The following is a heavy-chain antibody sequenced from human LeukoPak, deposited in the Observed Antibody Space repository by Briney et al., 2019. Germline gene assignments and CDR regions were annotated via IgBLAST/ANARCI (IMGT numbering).Heavy chain of an antibody. D-gene: IGHD6-13*01. CDR3: AMSALTAGHWYFDY. Sequence: ASVKVSCKASGYTFTGYYMHWVRQAPGQGLEWMGWINPNSGGTNYAQKFQGRVTMTRDTSISTAYMELSGLRPDDTAVYYCAMSALTAGHWYFDYWGQGTLVTVSS. J-gene: IGHJ4*02. V-gene: IGHV1-2*02. CDR1: GYTFTGYY. CDR2: INPNSGGT.